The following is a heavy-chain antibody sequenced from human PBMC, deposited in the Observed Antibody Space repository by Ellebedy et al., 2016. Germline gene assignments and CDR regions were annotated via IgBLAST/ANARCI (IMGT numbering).Heavy chain of an antibody. V-gene: IGHV3-9*01. CDR1: GFTFSSYS. J-gene: IGHJ4*02. CDR2: ISWNSGSI. Sequence: GGSLRLSCAASGFTFSSYSMNWVRQAPGKGLEWVSGISWNSGSIGYADSVKGRFTISRDNAKNSLYLQMNSLRAEDTALYYCAKDMRPYSGSSEFDYWGQGTLVTVSS. CDR3: AKDMRPYSGSSEFDY. D-gene: IGHD1-26*01.